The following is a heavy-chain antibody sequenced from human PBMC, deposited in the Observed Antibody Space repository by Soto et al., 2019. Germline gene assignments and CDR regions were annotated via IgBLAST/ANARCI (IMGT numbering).Heavy chain of an antibody. Sequence: GPLRLSCAASGFTFSSYEMNWVRQAPGKGLEWVSYISSSGSTIYYADSVKGRFTISRDNAKNSLYLQMNSLRAEDTAVYYCARDEGREFWSGYYNLHDTEPMDVWSQGTTVTVSS. D-gene: IGHD3-3*01. V-gene: IGHV3-48*03. J-gene: IGHJ6*02. CDR2: ISSSGSTI. CDR3: ARDEGREFWSGYYNLHDTEPMDV. CDR1: GFTFSSYE.